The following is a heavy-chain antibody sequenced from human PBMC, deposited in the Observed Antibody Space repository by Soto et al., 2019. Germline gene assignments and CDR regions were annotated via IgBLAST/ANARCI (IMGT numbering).Heavy chain of an antibody. Sequence: SETLSLTCTVSGGSISSSSYYWGWIRQPPGKGLEWIGSIYYSGSTYYNTSLKSRVTISVDTSKNQFSLKLSSVTAADTAVYYCARQGGYQLLPAHPNYYYYGMDVWGQGTTVT. CDR1: GGSISSSSYY. D-gene: IGHD6-6*01. J-gene: IGHJ6*02. CDR3: ARQGGYQLLPAHPNYYYYGMDV. V-gene: IGHV4-39*01. CDR2: IYYSGST.